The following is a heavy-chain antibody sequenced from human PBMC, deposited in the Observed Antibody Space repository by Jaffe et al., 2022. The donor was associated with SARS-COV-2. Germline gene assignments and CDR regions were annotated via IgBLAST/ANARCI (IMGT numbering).Heavy chain of an antibody. CDR3: ARTRSWGDYFNYYYGMDV. V-gene: IGHV3-21*01. D-gene: IGHD4-17*01. CDR1: GFTFSSYS. Sequence: EVQLVESGGGLVKPGGSLRLSCAASGFTFSSYSMNWVRQAPGKGLEWVSSISSSSSYIYYADSVKGRFTISRDNAKNSLYLQMNSLRAEDTAVYYCARTRSWGDYFNYYYGMDVWGQGTTVTVSS. J-gene: IGHJ6*02. CDR2: ISSSSSYI.